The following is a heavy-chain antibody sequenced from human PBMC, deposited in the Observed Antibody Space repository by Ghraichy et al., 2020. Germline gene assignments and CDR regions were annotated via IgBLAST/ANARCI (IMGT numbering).Heavy chain of an antibody. Sequence: SETLSLTCTVSGGSISSSSYYWGWIRQPPGKGLEWIGSIYYSGSTYYNPSLKSRVTISVDTSKNQFSLKLSSVTAADTAVYYCARLSRVVYAPGMYNWFDPWGQGTLVTVSS. D-gene: IGHD2-8*02. V-gene: IGHV4-39*01. CDR3: ARLSRVVYAPGMYNWFDP. CDR2: IYYSGST. CDR1: GGSISSSSYY. J-gene: IGHJ5*02.